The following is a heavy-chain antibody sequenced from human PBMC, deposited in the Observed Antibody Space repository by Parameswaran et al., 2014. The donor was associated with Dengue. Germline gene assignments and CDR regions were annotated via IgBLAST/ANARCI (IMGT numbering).Heavy chain of an antibody. Sequence: WVRQAPGQGLEWMGGIIPMFATANYAQKFQGRVTITADEATSTAYMELSSLRSEDTAVYYCARSLVAAGRKAFDYWGQGTLVTVSS. D-gene: IGHD6-13*01. CDR3: ARSLVAAGRKAFDY. V-gene: IGHV1-69*01. CDR2: IIPMFATA. J-gene: IGHJ4*02.